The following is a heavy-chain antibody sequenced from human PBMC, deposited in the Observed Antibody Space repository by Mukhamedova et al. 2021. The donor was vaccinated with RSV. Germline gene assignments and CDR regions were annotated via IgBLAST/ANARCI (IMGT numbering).Heavy chain of an antibody. Sequence: GKGLEWIGYIYYSGSTNYNPSLKSRVTISVDTSKNQFSLKLSSVTAADTAVYYCARYGSGSTPVSTFDYWGQGTLVTVSS. CDR3: ARYGSGSTPVSTFDY. D-gene: IGHD3-10*01. CDR2: IYYSGST. V-gene: IGHV4-59*08. J-gene: IGHJ4*02.